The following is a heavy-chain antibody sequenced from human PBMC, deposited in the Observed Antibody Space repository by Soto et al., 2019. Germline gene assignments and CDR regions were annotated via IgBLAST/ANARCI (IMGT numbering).Heavy chain of an antibody. J-gene: IGHJ4*02. CDR2: IGSTGSTI. Sequence: PGGSLRLSCEASGFDFRIYEMNWVRQAPGKGLEWLSYIGSTGSTIYYADSVKGRFTISRDDGKNSVYLQMNTLRAEDTAVYYCARRGYSGYDWGWYFDFWGQGTPGTVSA. CDR1: GFDFRIYE. V-gene: IGHV3-48*03. D-gene: IGHD5-12*01. CDR3: ARRGYSGYDWGWYFDF.